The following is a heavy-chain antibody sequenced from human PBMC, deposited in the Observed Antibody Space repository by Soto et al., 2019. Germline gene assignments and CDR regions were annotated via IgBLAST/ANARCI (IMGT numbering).Heavy chain of an antibody. D-gene: IGHD3-9*01. J-gene: IGHJ6*02. Sequence: GGSLRLSCAASGFTFDDYAMHWVRQAPGKGLEWVSGISWNSGSIGYADSVKGRFTISRDNAKNSLYLQMNSLRAEDTALYYCAKDLGYDILTAKGMDVWGQGTTVTVSS. CDR3: AKDLGYDILTAKGMDV. CDR1: GFTFDDYA. CDR2: ISWNSGSI. V-gene: IGHV3-9*01.